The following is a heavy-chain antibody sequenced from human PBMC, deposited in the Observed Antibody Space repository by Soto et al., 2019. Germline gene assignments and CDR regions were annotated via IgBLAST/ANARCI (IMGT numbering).Heavy chain of an antibody. J-gene: IGHJ4*02. CDR3: GKAVGWAPVDH. Sequence: GGSLRLSCAASGFTFSSYSMNWVRQAPGKGLEWVSSISSSSSYIYYADSVKGRFTISRDNAKNSLYLQMNTLRAEDTAVYYCGKAVGWAPVDHWGQGTLVTVSS. D-gene: IGHD1-26*01. V-gene: IGHV3-21*01. CDR2: ISSSSSYI. CDR1: GFTFSSYS.